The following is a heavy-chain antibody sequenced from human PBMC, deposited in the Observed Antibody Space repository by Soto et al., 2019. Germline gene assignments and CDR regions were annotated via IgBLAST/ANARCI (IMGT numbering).Heavy chain of an antibody. D-gene: IGHD4-17*01. CDR3: ARDLTRPTTVPPGYMDV. CDR2: ISSSSSTI. V-gene: IGHV3-48*01. Sequence: GGSLRLSCAASGFTFSSYSMNWVRQAPGKGLEWVSYISSSSSTIYYADSVKGRFTISRDNAKNSLYRQMNSLRAEDTAVYYCARDLTRPTTVPPGYMDVWGKGTTVTVSS. CDR1: GFTFSSYS. J-gene: IGHJ6*03.